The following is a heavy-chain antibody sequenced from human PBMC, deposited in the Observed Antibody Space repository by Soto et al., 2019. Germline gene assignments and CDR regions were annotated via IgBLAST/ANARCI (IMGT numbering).Heavy chain of an antibody. CDR3: ARDIDIVATIDGSWFDP. CDR1: GYTFTSYC. J-gene: IGHJ5*02. Sequence: SVKVSCKASGYTFTSYCISWVRQAPGQGLEWMGWISAYNGNTNYAQKLQGRVTMTTDTSTSTAYMELRSLRSDDTAVYYCARDIDIVATIDGSWFDPWGQGTLVTV. V-gene: IGHV1-18*01. CDR2: ISAYNGNT. D-gene: IGHD5-12*01.